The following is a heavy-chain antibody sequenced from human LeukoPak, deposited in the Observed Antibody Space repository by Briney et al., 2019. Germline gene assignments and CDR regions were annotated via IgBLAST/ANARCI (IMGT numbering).Heavy chain of an antibody. Sequence: SETLSLTCTVSGGSISSGGYYWSWIRQHPGKGLEWIGYIYYSGSTHYNPSLKSRVTISVDTSKNQFSLKLSSVTAADTAVYYCARTEQQLVFDYWSQGTLVTVSS. D-gene: IGHD6-13*01. J-gene: IGHJ4*02. CDR1: GGSISSGGYY. CDR2: IYYSGST. CDR3: ARTEQQLVFDY. V-gene: IGHV4-31*03.